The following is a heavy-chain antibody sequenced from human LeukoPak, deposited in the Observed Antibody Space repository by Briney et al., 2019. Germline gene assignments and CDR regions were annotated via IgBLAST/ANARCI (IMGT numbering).Heavy chain of an antibody. CDR2: ISAYNGNT. Sequence: ASVKVSCKASGYTFTSYGISWVRQAPGQGLEWMGWISAYNGNTNYAQKLQGSVTMTTDTSTSTAYMELRSLRSDDTAVYYCAREEGIVVVPAARPGYWGQGTLVTVSS. V-gene: IGHV1-18*01. CDR3: AREEGIVVVPAARPGY. D-gene: IGHD2-2*02. CDR1: GYTFTSYG. J-gene: IGHJ4*02.